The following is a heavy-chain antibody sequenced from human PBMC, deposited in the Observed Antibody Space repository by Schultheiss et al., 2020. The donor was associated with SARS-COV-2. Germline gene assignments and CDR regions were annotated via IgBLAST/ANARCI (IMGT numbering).Heavy chain of an antibody. CDR1: GGSISSSSYY. CDR3: ARVGWSGYYTGPYGY. CDR2: IYYSGST. J-gene: IGHJ4*02. Sequence: GSLRLSCTVSGGSISSSSYYWGWIRQPPGKGLEWIGSIYYSGSTNYNPSLKSRVTMSVDTSKNQFSLKLSSVTAADTAVYYCARVGWSGYYTGPYGYWGQGTLVTVSS. V-gene: IGHV4-39*07. D-gene: IGHD3-3*01.